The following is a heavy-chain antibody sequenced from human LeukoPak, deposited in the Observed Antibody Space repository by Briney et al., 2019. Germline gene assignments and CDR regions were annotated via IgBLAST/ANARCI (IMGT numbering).Heavy chain of an antibody. CDR1: GFIFCNDG. CDR2: IGPSGVGT. Sequence: GGVLRLFCAGSGFIFCNDGMRWGRQGPGKGVEWVSAIGPSGVGTYYADSVKGRFTISRDNSKNTTSLPMNSLRAEDTAMYYCARKYGSGSFDNWGQGTLVTVSS. J-gene: IGHJ4*02. D-gene: IGHD3-10*01. V-gene: IGHV3-23*01. CDR3: ARKYGSGSFDN.